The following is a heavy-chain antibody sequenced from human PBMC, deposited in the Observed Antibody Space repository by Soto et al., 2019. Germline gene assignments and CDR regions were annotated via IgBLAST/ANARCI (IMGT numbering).Heavy chain of an antibody. CDR2: INAGNGNT. CDR3: ARTPMVRGAPAYGMDV. CDR1: GYTFTSYA. D-gene: IGHD3-10*01. Sequence: ASVKVSCKASGYTFTSYAIDWVRQATGQRLEWMGWINAGNGNTKYSQKFQGRVTITRDTSASTAYMELSSLRSEDTAVYYCARTPMVRGAPAYGMDVWGQGTTVTVSS. J-gene: IGHJ6*02. V-gene: IGHV1-3*01.